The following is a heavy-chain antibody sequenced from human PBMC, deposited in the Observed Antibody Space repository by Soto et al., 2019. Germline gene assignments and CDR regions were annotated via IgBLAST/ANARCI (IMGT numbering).Heavy chain of an antibody. CDR2: ISYDGSNK. Sequence: QVQLVESGGGVVQPGRSLRLSCAASGFTFSSYGMHWVRQAPGKGLEWVAVISYDGSNKYYADSVKGRFTISRDNSKNTLYLQMTRLRAEDTAVYYCAKEGGYYGSGSYSVGENYYGMDVWGQGTTVTVSS. CDR3: AKEGGYYGSGSYSVGENYYGMDV. J-gene: IGHJ6*02. D-gene: IGHD3-10*01. V-gene: IGHV3-30*18. CDR1: GFTFSSYG.